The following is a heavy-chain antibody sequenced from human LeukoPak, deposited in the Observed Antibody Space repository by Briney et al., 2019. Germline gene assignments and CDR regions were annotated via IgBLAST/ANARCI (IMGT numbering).Heavy chain of an antibody. CDR1: GDSFTRSTYY. D-gene: IGHD3-9*01. V-gene: IGHV4-39*02. CDR2: IYHRGSR. CDR3: ARLPGLNSSHFDT. Sequence: SETLSLTCTVSGDSFTRSTYYWGWVRQTPRKGLEWIATIYHRGSRYYNPSLASRVAMSIESNRFSLKLRSVTATDSGVYHCARLPGLNSSHFDTWGRGALVIVS. J-gene: IGHJ4*02.